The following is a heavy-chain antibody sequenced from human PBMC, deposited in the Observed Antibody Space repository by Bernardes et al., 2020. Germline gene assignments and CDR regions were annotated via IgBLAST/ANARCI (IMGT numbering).Heavy chain of an antibody. CDR2: ISSNGGST. CDR1: GFTFSSYA. V-gene: IGHV3-64D*06. J-gene: IGHJ4*02. Sequence: GGSLRLSCSASGFTFSSYAMHWVRQAPGKGLEYVSAISSNGGSTYYADSVKGRFTISRDNSKNTLYLQMSSLRAEDTAVYYCVKDGRIAAAGTYYFDYWGQGTLVTVSS. CDR3: VKDGRIAAAGTYYFDY. D-gene: IGHD6-13*01.